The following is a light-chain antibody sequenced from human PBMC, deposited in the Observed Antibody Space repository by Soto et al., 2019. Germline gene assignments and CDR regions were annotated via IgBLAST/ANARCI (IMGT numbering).Light chain of an antibody. CDR3: QQGHDWPLT. Sequence: IVMTQSPATLSVSPGERATLSCRASQSISGELAWYQQRPGQPPRLLIYGVSTRATGVPDRFSGSGSGSDFTLTISGLQSEDFAVYYCQQGHDWPLTFGQG. V-gene: IGKV3-15*01. CDR1: QSISGE. J-gene: IGKJ2*01. CDR2: GVS.